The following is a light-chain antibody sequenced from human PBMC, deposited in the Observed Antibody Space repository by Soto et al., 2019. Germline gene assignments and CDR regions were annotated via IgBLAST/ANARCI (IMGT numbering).Light chain of an antibody. CDR3: QQSESTSWT. CDR1: QTINSY. V-gene: IGKV1-39*01. Sequence: DIQMTQSPSSLSASVGDRVTITCRASQTINSYLNWYQQKPGKAPKLLIYAASTLQSGVPSRFSGSGSGTDFTLTISSLRPEDFATYYCQQSESTSWTFGQGTTVEVK. J-gene: IGKJ1*01. CDR2: AAS.